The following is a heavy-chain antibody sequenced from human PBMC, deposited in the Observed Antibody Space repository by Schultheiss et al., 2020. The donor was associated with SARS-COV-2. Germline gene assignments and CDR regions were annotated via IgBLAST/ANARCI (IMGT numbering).Heavy chain of an antibody. J-gene: IGHJ4*02. CDR3: VRGTSDWSGVDY. CDR2: ISGSGGST. CDR1: GFTFNDYA. V-gene: IGHV3-23*01. Sequence: GGSLRLSCAASGFTFNDYAMSWVRQAPGKGLEWVSTISGSGGSTYYADSVRGRFTISRDNAKNTLYLQMNSLRVEDTALYYCVRGTSDWSGVDYWGQGTLVTVSS. D-gene: IGHD3-9*01.